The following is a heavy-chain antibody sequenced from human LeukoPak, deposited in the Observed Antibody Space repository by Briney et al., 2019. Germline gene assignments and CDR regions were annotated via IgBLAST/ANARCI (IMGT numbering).Heavy chain of an antibody. V-gene: IGHV3-21*01. CDR1: GFTFSSYS. CDR2: ISSSSSYI. CDR3: ARVEYDYGDYEDY. D-gene: IGHD4-17*01. Sequence: GGSLRLSCAASGFTFSSYSMNWVRQAPGKGLEWVSSISSSSSYICYAGSVKGRFTISRDNAKNSLYLQMNSLRAEDTAVYYCARVEYDYGDYEDYWGQGTLVTVSS. J-gene: IGHJ4*02.